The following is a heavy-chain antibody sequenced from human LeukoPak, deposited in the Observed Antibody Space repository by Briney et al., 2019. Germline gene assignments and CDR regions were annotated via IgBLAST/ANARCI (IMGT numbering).Heavy chain of an antibody. CDR1: GGSFSSGTYY. V-gene: IGHV4-31*03. CDR3: ARGGYCSGDSCYGAFDI. J-gene: IGHJ3*02. D-gene: IGHD2-15*01. Sequence: SQTLSLTCTVSGGSFSSGTYYWSWIRQHPGKGLEWIGYIYNTGSTYYTPSLKSRLTISLDWSTNQFSLKLSSVTAADTAVYYCARGGYCSGDSCYGAFDIWGQGTMVTVSS. CDR2: IYNTGST.